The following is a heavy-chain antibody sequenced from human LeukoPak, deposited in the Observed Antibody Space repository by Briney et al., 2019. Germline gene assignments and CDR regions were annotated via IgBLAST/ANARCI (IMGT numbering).Heavy chain of an antibody. CDR3: ARGYSNEGGDY. J-gene: IGHJ4*02. D-gene: IGHD6-13*01. CDR1: GDTFSRHA. V-gene: IGHV1-69*06. Sequence: GASVKVSCKASGDTFSRHAISWVRQAPGQGLEWMGGIIPIFGTANYAQKFQGRVTITADKSTSTAYMELSSLRSEDTAVYYCARGYSNEGGDYWGQGTLVTVSS. CDR2: IIPIFGTA.